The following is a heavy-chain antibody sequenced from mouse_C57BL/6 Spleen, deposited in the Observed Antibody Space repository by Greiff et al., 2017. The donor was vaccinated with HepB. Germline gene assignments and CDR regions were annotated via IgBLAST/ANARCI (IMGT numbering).Heavy chain of an antibody. CDR3: ARGDYGNCAWFAY. CDR1: GYSFTGYY. CDR2: INPSTGGT. V-gene: IGHV1-43*01. D-gene: IGHD2-1*01. Sequence: EVKLLESGPELVKPGASVKISCKASGYSFTGYYMHWVKQSPEKSLEWIGEINPSTGGTSYNQKFKGKATLTVDKSSSTAYMQLKSLTSEDSAVYYCARGDYGNCAWFAYWGQGTLVTVSA. J-gene: IGHJ3*01.